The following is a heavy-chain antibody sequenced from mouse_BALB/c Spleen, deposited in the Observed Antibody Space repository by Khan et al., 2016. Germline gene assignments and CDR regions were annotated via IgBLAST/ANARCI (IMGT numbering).Heavy chain of an antibody. D-gene: IGHD6-1*01. Sequence: QVQLQQSGAELMKPGASGKISCKATGYTFSSYWIEWVKQRPGHGLEWIGEILPRSGTTNYNVKFTGKATFTADTSSNTAYLQLSSLTSEDAAVYYCARRSSPDYWGQGTTLTVSS. V-gene: IGHV1-9*01. CDR1: GYTFSSYW. J-gene: IGHJ2*01. CDR3: ARRSSPDY. CDR2: ILPRSGTT.